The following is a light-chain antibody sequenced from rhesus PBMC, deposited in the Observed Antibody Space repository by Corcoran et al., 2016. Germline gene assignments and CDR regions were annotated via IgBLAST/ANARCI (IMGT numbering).Light chain of an antibody. CDR2: DSS. CDR3: QQYNNWPFT. Sequence: EIVLTQSPATLSLSPGERATLSCRASQSVSSSLAWYQQKPGLPPRLLIHDSSNRASGIPDMFMGSGSGTDFTRTISSLEPEDVGVYYCQQYNNWPFTFGPGTKLDIK. CDR1: QSVSSS. J-gene: IGKJ3*01. V-gene: IGKV3-35*01.